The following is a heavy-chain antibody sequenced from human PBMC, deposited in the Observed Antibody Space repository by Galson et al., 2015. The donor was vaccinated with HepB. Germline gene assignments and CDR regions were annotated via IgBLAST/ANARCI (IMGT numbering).Heavy chain of an antibody. V-gene: IGHV3-33*08. Sequence: SLRLSCAASGFTFSSYCMHWVRQAPGKGLEWVAVICDDGSNKYYEDSVKDQFTITRDNSKNTLYLQMNSMRVKDTAVYYCAGDKGGYRYGSYYFDYWGQGTLVTVSS. D-gene: IGHD5-18*01. J-gene: IGHJ4*02. CDR2: ICDDGSNK. CDR1: GFTFSSYC. CDR3: AGDKGGYRYGSYYFDY.